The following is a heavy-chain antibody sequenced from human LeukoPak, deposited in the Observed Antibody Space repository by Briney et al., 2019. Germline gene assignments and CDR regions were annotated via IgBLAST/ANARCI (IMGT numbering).Heavy chain of an antibody. CDR2: IYHSGST. V-gene: IGHV4-39*07. D-gene: IGHD6-6*01. J-gene: IGHJ4*02. CDR1: GASISSTSYY. Sequence: KSSETLSLTCTVSGASISSTSYYWGWIRQPPGKGLEWIGSIYHSGSTYYNPSLKSRVTISVDTSKNQFSLKLSSVTAADTAVYYCARGRIAAPDLDYWGQGTLVTVSS. CDR3: ARGRIAAPDLDY.